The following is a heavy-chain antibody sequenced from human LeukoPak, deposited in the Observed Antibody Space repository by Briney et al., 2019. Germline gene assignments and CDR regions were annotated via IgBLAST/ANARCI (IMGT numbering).Heavy chain of an antibody. CDR3: ARDSPPSYSSSWYFSSPDYYYYGMDV. D-gene: IGHD6-13*01. CDR2: ISSSSSYI. V-gene: IGHV3-21*01. Sequence: GGSLRLSCAASGFTVSSNYMSWVRQAPGKGLEWVSSISSSSSYIYYADSVKGRFTISRDNAKNSLYLQMNSLRAEDTAVYYCARDSPPSYSSSWYFSSPDYYYYGMDVWGQGTTVTVSS. CDR1: GFTVSSNY. J-gene: IGHJ6*02.